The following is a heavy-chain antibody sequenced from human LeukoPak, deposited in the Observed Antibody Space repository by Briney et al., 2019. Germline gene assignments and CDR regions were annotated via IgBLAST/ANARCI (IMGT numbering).Heavy chain of an antibody. J-gene: IGHJ4*02. CDR2: INPNSGGT. D-gene: IGHD3-22*01. V-gene: IGHV1-2*02. CDR1: GYTFTDYY. Sequence: ASVKVSCKASGYTFTDYYMHWVRQAPGQGLEWMGWINPNSGGTNYAQKFQGRVTMTRDTSISTAYMELSRLRSDDTAVYYCARGGYYYDSSGYYYTDYWGQGTLVTVSS. CDR3: ARGGYYYDSSGYYYTDY.